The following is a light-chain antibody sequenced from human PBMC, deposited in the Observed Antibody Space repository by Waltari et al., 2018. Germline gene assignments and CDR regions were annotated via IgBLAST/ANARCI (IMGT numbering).Light chain of an antibody. J-gene: IGKJ5*01. V-gene: IGKV1-39*01. CDR2: AAS. CDR1: QSISIY. CDR3: QQSYSTPIT. Sequence: DIQMTQSPSSLSASVGDRVTITCRASQSISIYLNWYQQKPGKAPKLLIYAASSLGSGVPSRFSGSVSGTDFTLTIRSLQPEDFATYYCQQSYSTPITFGQGTRLEIK.